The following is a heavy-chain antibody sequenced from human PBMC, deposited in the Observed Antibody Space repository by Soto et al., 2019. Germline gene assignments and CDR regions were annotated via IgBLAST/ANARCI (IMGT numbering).Heavy chain of an antibody. D-gene: IGHD3-3*01. Sequence: GASVKVSCKASGYTFTSYGISWVRQAPGQGLEWMGWMNPDSGNTGYAQKFQGRVTMTRNTSISTAYMELSSLRSEDTAVYYCARDFQYNWFDPWGQGTLVTVSS. CDR2: MNPDSGNT. CDR3: ARDFQYNWFDP. CDR1: GYTFTSYG. J-gene: IGHJ5*02. V-gene: IGHV1-8*02.